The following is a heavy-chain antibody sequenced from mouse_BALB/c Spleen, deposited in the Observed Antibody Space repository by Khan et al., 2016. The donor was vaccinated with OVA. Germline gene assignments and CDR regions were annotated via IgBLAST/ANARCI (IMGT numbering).Heavy chain of an antibody. CDR3: AKFTPDYYSMDY. J-gene: IGHJ4*01. V-gene: IGHV2-3*01. Sequence: VELVESGPGLVAPSQSLSITCTVSGFSLNNYGVNWVRQPPGKDLEWLGVIWGDGSTNYHSALKSRLIISKDNSKSQVFLKLSSLQTDDTATYYCAKFTPDYYSMDYWGQGTSVTVSS. D-gene: IGHD1-1*01. CDR1: GFSLNNYG. CDR2: IWGDGST.